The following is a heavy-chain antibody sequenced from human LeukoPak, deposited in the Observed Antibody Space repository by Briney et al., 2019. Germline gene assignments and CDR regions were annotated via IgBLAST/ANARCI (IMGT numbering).Heavy chain of an antibody. CDR1: GFTFSSYA. D-gene: IGHD5-24*01. CDR3: ARDGYNLVFDY. J-gene: IGHJ4*02. CDR2: ISSNGGST. V-gene: IGHV3-64*01. Sequence: GGSLRLSCAASGFTFSSYAMHWVRQAPGKGLEYVSAISSNGGSTYYANSVKGRFTISRDNSKNTLYLQMGSLRAEDMAVYYCARDGYNLVFDYWGQGTLVTVSS.